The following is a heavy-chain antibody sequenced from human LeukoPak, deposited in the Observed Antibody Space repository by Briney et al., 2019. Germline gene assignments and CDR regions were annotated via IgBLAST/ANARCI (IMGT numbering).Heavy chain of an antibody. J-gene: IGHJ4*02. CDR3: ARGFEGRRPNWGFDY. Sequence: SETLSLTCAVYGGSFSGYYWSWIRQPPGKGLEWIGEINHSGSTNYNPSLKSRVTISVDTSKNQFSLKLSSVTAADTAVYYCARGFEGRRPNWGFDYWGQETLVTVSS. D-gene: IGHD7-27*01. V-gene: IGHV4-34*01. CDR2: INHSGST. CDR1: GGSFSGYY.